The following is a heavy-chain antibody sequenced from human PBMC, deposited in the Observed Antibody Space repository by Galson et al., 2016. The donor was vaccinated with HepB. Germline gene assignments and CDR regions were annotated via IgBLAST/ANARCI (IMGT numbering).Heavy chain of an antibody. V-gene: IGHV3-30*04. Sequence: SLRLSCAASGLNFSPYGMHWVRQAPGKGLEWVAGISHDGSNTYHADSVKGRFTISRDNAKQTLFLQMNSLRAEDTAVYYCARELEKWVSTYGAFDSWGQGTRVTVSS. D-gene: IGHD1-26*01. CDR2: ISHDGSNT. J-gene: IGHJ4*02. CDR1: GLNFSPYG. CDR3: ARELEKWVSTYGAFDS.